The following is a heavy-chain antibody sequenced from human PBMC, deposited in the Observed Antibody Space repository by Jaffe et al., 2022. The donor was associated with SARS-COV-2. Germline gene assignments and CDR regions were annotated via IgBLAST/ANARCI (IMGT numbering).Heavy chain of an antibody. V-gene: IGHV4-59*01. J-gene: IGHJ4*02. CDR3: ARGYSSGWYLFDY. D-gene: IGHD6-19*01. Sequence: QVQLQESGPGLVKPSETLSLTCTVSGGSISSYYWSWIRQPPGKGLEWIGYIYYSGSTNYNPSLKSRVTISVDTSKNQFSLKLSSVTAADTAVYYCARGYSSGWYLFDYWGQGTLVTVSS. CDR2: IYYSGST. CDR1: GGSISSYY.